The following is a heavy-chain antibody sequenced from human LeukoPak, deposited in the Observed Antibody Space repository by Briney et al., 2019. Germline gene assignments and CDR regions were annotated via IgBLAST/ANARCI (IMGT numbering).Heavy chain of an antibody. CDR1: GFIFSDYG. J-gene: IGHJ4*02. CDR3: AKAPVTTCSGAYCYPFDY. CDR2: ISYDGSKN. V-gene: IGHV3-30*18. Sequence: PGGSLRLSCAASGFIFSDYGMHWVRQAPGKGLEWVAFISYDGSKNNYADSVNGRFTISRDSSKNTLYLQMNSLRAGDAAVYYCAKAPVTTCSGAYCYPFDYWSQGTLVTVSS. D-gene: IGHD2-15*01.